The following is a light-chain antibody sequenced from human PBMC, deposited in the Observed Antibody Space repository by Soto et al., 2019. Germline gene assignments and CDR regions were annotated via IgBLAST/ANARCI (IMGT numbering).Light chain of an antibody. Sequence: EIVLTQSPGTLSLSPGERATLSCRASQSVDSSTLAWYQQKPGQAPRLLISGASNRTTGIPDRFSGSGSGTDFTLIISSLEPEDFAVYHCQQFEDSLTFGGGAKVEIK. CDR3: QQFEDSLT. J-gene: IGKJ4*01. CDR1: QSVDSST. V-gene: IGKV3-20*01. CDR2: GAS.